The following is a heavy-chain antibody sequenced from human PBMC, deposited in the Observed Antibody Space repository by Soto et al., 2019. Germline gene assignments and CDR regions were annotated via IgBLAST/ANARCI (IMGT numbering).Heavy chain of an antibody. V-gene: IGHV3-23*01. CDR2: ISGINSGT. CDR1: GFTFSNYA. J-gene: IGHJ4*02. CDR3: AKRPNPSCSGGYCPKYYFDY. Sequence: PGGSLRLSCAASGFTFSNYAMHWVRQAPGKGLEWVSAISGINSGTYYADSVKGRFTISRDNSKNTLYLQMSSLRAEDTAVYYCAKRPNPSCSGGYCPKYYFDYWGQGTLVTVSS. D-gene: IGHD2-15*01.